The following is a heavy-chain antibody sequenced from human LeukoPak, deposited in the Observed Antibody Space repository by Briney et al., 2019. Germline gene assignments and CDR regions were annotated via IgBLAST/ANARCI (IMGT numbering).Heavy chain of an antibody. D-gene: IGHD6-19*01. CDR1: GFTFSSYI. J-gene: IGHJ4*02. CDR2: ISYDGSNK. Sequence: GRSLRLSCAASGFTFSSYIMHWVRQAPGKGLEWVAVISYDGSNKYYADSVKGRFTISRDNSKNTLYLQMNSLRAEDTAVYYCAKGGSGWSQGTLVTVSS. V-gene: IGHV3-30*04. CDR3: AKGGSG.